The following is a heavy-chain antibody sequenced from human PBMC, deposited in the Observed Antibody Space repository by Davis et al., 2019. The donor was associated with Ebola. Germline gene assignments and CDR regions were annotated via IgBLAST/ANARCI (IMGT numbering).Heavy chain of an antibody. D-gene: IGHD6-13*01. Sequence: GESLKISCTASGFPFSTYAMSWVRQAPGKGLEWVSSISSSSSYIYYADSVKGRFTISRDNAKNSLYLQMNSLRAEDTAVYYCARSPGIAAARFDPWGQGTLVTVSS. J-gene: IGHJ5*02. CDR1: GFPFSTYA. CDR3: ARSPGIAAARFDP. CDR2: ISSSSSYI. V-gene: IGHV3-21*01.